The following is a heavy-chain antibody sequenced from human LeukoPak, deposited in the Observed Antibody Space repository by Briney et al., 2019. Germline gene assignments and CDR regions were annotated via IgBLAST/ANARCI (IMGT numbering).Heavy chain of an antibody. V-gene: IGHV1-8*02. J-gene: IGHJ6*02. CDR1: GGTFSSYA. D-gene: IGHD6-13*01. CDR3: ARDLSSSYYYYGMDV. Sequence: APVKVSCKASGGTFSSYAISWVRQATGQGLEWMGWMNPNSGNTGYAQKFQGRVTMTRNTSISTAYMELSSLRSEDTAVYYCARDLSSSYYYYGMDVWGQGTTVTVSS. CDR2: MNPNSGNT.